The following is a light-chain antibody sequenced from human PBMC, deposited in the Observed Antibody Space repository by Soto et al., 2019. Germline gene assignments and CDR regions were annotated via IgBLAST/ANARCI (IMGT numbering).Light chain of an antibody. CDR1: QTIRSNY. Sequence: ETVLTQSPGTLSLSPGERATLSCRASQTIRSNYLAWYRQTPGQAPRLLIYGASNRANGIADRFSGSGSGTDFTLIISRLEPEDFALSYCQQYGSSPWTFVQGNKVEIK. CDR2: GAS. V-gene: IGKV3-20*01. J-gene: IGKJ1*01. CDR3: QQYGSSPWT.